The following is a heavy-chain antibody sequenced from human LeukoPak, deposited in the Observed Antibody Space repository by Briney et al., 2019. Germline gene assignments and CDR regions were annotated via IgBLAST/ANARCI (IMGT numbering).Heavy chain of an antibody. V-gene: IGHV3-30-3*01. CDR1: GFTFSSYA. CDR3: AKDLSYYDFWSGYSL. J-gene: IGHJ4*02. D-gene: IGHD3-3*01. Sequence: GGSLRLSCAASGFTFSSYAMHWVRQAPGKGLEWVAVISYDGSNKYYADSAKGRFTISRDNSKNTLYLQMNSLRAEDTAVYYCAKDLSYYDFWSGYSLWGQGTLVTVSS. CDR2: ISYDGSNK.